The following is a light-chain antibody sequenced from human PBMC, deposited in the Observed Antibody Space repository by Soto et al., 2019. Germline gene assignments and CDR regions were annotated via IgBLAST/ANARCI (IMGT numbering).Light chain of an antibody. CDR1: QSISSW. Sequence: DIQMTKSPSTLSASVGDRVTITCRARQSISSWLAWYQQKPGKAPKLLIYDASSLESGVPSRFSGSGSGTEFTLTISSLQPDDFATYYCQQYNSYSWTFGQGTKVEIK. CDR2: DAS. V-gene: IGKV1-5*01. J-gene: IGKJ1*01. CDR3: QQYNSYSWT.